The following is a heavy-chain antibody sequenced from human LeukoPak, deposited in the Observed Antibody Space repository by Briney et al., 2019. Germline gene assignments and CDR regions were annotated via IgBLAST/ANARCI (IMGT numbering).Heavy chain of an antibody. CDR2: INPNSGGT. CDR3: ARDIGATQSCFDY. J-gene: IGHJ4*02. CDR1: GYTFTGYY. V-gene: IGHV1-2*02. D-gene: IGHD3-16*01. Sequence: RASVKVSCKASGYTFTGYYMHWVRQAPGQGLEWMGWINPNSGGTNYAQKFQGRVTMTRDTSISTAYMELSRLRSDDTAVYYCARDIGATQSCFDYWGQGTLVTVSS.